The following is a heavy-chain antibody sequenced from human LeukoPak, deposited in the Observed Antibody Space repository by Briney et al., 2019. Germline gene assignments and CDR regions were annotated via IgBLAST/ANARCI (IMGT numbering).Heavy chain of an antibody. V-gene: IGHV3-23*01. Sequence: GGSLRLSCAASGFTFSSYAMSWVRQAPGKGLEWVSGISCSSGAIDYADSVKGRFTISRDNAKKSLYLQMNSLRAEDTAVYYCSKDFYSNYNDRGGYSEFWGLGTRVSV. CDR3: SKDFYSNYNDRGGYSEF. D-gene: IGHD3-22*01. J-gene: IGHJ4*02. CDR1: GFTFSSYA. CDR2: ISCSSGAI.